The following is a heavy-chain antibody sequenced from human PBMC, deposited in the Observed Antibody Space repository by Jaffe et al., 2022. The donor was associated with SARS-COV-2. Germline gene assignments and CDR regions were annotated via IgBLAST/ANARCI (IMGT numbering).Heavy chain of an antibody. Sequence: QVQLQESGPGLVKPSQTLSLTCTVSGASISTGNYYWSWIRQPAGKGLEWIGRFYTSGSTDYNPSLKSRVTISVDASKNQFSLKLNSVTAADTAVYYCARGAEYSRSKYYYYGMDVWGQGTTVTVSS. J-gene: IGHJ6*02. CDR3: ARGAEYSRSKYYYYGMDV. D-gene: IGHD6-6*01. CDR2: FYTSGST. V-gene: IGHV4-61*02. CDR1: GASISTGNYY.